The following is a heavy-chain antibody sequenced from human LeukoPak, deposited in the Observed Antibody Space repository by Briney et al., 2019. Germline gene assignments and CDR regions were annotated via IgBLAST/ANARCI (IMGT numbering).Heavy chain of an antibody. CDR1: GYSFTNYW. V-gene: IGHV5-51*01. CDR3: ARHAGYYDILTGYSSGAFDI. Sequence: GESLKISCKGSGYSFTNYWIGWVRQMPGKGLEWMGIIYPGDSDSRYSPSFQGQVTISADKSMTTAYLQWSSLKASDTAMYYCARHAGYYDILTGYSSGAFDIWGQGTMVTVSS. J-gene: IGHJ3*02. D-gene: IGHD3-9*01. CDR2: IYPGDSDS.